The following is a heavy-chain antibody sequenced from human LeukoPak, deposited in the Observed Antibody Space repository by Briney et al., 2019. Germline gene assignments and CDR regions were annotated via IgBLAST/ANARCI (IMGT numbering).Heavy chain of an antibody. CDR1: GFTFSSNW. V-gene: IGHV3-7*01. Sequence: SGGSLRLSCAASGFTFSSNWMSWVRQAPGKGLEWVANIKQDGSEKYYVDSVKGRFTISRDNAKNSLYLQMNSLRAEDTAVYYCARPVGAFDIWGQGTMVTVSS. CDR2: IKQDGSEK. CDR3: ARPVGAFDI. J-gene: IGHJ3*02.